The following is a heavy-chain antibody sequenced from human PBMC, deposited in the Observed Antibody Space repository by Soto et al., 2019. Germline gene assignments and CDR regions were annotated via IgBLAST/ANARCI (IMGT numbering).Heavy chain of an antibody. J-gene: IGHJ3*02. CDR3: AHSLIAAADIDDAFDI. CDR1: GFSLSTSGVG. Sequence: QITLKESGPTLVKPTQTLTLTCTFSGFSLSTSGVGVGWIRQPPGKALEWLALIYWDDDKRYSPSLKSRLNITKDTSKNQVVLTMTNMDPVDTATYYCAHSLIAAADIDDAFDIWGQGTMVTVSS. D-gene: IGHD6-13*01. V-gene: IGHV2-5*02. CDR2: IYWDDDK.